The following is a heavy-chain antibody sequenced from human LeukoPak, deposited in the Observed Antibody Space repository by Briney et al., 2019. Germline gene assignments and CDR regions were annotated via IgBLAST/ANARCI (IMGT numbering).Heavy chain of an antibody. J-gene: IGHJ4*02. CDR3: AKRSRTVTTIDS. CDR1: GFTFSRSA. Sequence: GGSLRLSCAASGFTFSRSAVSWVRQAPGKGLEWLSTINGGGGATYYADSVTGRFTISRDNSKNTLYLQMNSLRAEDTALYYCAKRSRTVTTIDSWGRGTLVTVSS. V-gene: IGHV3-23*01. D-gene: IGHD4-11*01. CDR2: INGGGGAT.